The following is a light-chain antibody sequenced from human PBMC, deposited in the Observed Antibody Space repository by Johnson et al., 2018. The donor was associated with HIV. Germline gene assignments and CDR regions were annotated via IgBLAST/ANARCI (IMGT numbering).Light chain of an antibody. J-gene: IGLJ1*01. CDR2: DSN. Sequence: SVLTQPPSVSAAPGQKVTISCSGSTSKIGNNYVSWYQHLPGAAPKLLIYDSNKRPSGIPDRFSGSKSGTSASLAISGLQAEDEADYYCAAWDDSLNGFYVFGTGTKVPVL. CDR1: TSKIGNNY. V-gene: IGLV1-51*01. CDR3: AAWDDSLNGFYV.